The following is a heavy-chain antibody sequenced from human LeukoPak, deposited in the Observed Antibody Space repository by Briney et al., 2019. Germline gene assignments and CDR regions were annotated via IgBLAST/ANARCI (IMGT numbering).Heavy chain of an antibody. CDR3: ARGMIVGANPFDY. CDR1: GFTFSSYS. D-gene: IGHD1-26*01. Sequence: GGSLRLSCAASGFTFSSYSMNWVHQAPGKGLEWVSSISSSSSYIYYADSVKGRFTISRDNAKNSLYLQMNSLRAEDAAVYYCARGMIVGANPFDYWGQGTLVTVSS. CDR2: ISSSSSYI. V-gene: IGHV3-21*01. J-gene: IGHJ4*02.